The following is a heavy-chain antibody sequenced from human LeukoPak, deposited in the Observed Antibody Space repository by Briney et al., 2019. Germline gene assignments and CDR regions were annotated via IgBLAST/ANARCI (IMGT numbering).Heavy chain of an antibody. CDR1: GFIFGDYY. Sequence: GGSLRLSCKASGFIFGDYYMNWIRQAPGKGLECLSYISSGTINHSNYADSVKGRFTISRDNSKNTLYLQMNSLRAEDTAVYYCARDPHPTAPDYYYYGMDVWGQGTTVTVSS. CDR3: ARDPHPTAPDYYYYGMDV. J-gene: IGHJ6*02. CDR2: ISSGTINHS. V-gene: IGHV3-11*06. D-gene: IGHD2-2*01.